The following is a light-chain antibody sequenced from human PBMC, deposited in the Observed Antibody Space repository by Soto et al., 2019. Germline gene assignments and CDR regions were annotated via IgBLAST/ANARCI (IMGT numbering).Light chain of an antibody. Sequence: QSVLTQPPSASGTPGQRVTISCSGSSSNIGSNTVNWYQQLPGTAPQLLIYSNNQRPSGVPDRFSGSKSGTSASLAISGLQSEDEADYYCAAWDDSLVVFGGGTKVTVL. CDR3: AAWDDSLVV. V-gene: IGLV1-44*01. J-gene: IGLJ2*01. CDR1: SSNIGSNT. CDR2: SNN.